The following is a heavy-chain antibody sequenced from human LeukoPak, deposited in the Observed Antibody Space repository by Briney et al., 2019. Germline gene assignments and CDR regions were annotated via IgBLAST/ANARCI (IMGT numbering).Heavy chain of an antibody. CDR2: IYYSGST. V-gene: IGHV4-31*03. Sequence: SETLSLTCTVSGGSISSGGYYWSWIRQHPGKGLEWIGYIYYSGSTYYNPSLKSRVTISVDTSKNQFSLKLSSVTAADTAVYYRARDKTSDNWFDPWGQGTLVTVSS. CDR3: ARDKTSDNWFDP. CDR1: GGSISSGGYY. J-gene: IGHJ5*02.